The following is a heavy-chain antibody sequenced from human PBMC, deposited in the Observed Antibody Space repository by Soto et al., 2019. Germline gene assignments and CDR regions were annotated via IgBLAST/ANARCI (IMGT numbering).Heavy chain of an antibody. V-gene: IGHV4-34*01. J-gene: IGHJ6*02. CDR3: ARHGGFWSGYYTPYYYYYGMDV. D-gene: IGHD3-3*01. CDR2: INHSGST. Sequence: SETLSLTCAVYGGSFSGYYWSWIRQPPGKGLEWIGEINHSGSTNYNPSLKSRVTISVDTSKNQFSLKLSSVTAADTAVYYCARHGGFWSGYYTPYYYYYGMDVWGQGTTVT. CDR1: GGSFSGYY.